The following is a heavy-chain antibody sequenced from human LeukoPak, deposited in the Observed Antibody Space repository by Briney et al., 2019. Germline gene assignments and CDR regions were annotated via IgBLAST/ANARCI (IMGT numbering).Heavy chain of an antibody. CDR1: GYTFTSYA. CDR3: ARGKSFGVASA. V-gene: IGHV1-69*13. CDR2: IIPIFGTA. D-gene: IGHD3-3*01. Sequence: GASVKVSCKASGYTFTSYAISWVRQAPGQGLEWMGGIIPIFGTANYAQKFQGRVTITADESTSKACMELSSLRSEDTAVYYCARGKSFGVASAWGQGTLVTVSS. J-gene: IGHJ4*02.